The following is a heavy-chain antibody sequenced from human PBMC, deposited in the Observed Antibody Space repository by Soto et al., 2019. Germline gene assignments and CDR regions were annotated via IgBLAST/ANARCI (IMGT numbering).Heavy chain of an antibody. CDR3: AKDSRLRVRIRDKWFDP. V-gene: IGHV3-23*01. Sequence: GGSLRLSCAASGFTFSSYAMSWVRQAPGKGLEWVSAISGSGGSTYYADSVKGRFTISRDNSKNTLYLQMNSLRAEDTAVYYCAKDSRLRVRIRDKWFDPWGQGTLVTVSS. J-gene: IGHJ5*02. CDR1: GFTFSSYA. CDR2: ISGSGGST. D-gene: IGHD2-15*01.